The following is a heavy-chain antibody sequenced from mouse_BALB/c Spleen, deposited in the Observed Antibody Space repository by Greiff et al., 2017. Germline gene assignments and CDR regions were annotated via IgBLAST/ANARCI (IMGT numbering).Heavy chain of an antibody. CDR1: GFTFSSFG. Sequence: EVQRVESGGGLVQPGGSRKLSCAASGFTFSSFGMHWVRQAPEKGLEWVAYISSGSSTIYYADTVKGRFTISRDNPKNTLFLQMTSLRSEDTAMYYCARRLGDAWFAYWGQGTLVTVSA. CDR3: ARRLGDAWFAY. J-gene: IGHJ3*01. V-gene: IGHV5-17*02. D-gene: IGHD4-1*01. CDR2: ISSGSSTI.